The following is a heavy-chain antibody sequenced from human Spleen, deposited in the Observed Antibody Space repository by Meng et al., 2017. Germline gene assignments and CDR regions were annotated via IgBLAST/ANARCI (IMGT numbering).Heavy chain of an antibody. V-gene: IGHV1-69*05. CDR1: GSNFSNDV. CDR2: INAAFGTT. D-gene: IGHD3-22*01. CDR3: ARDLNSLYYYDSSGYS. Sequence: SVKVSCRAAGSNFSNDVVGWGRQAPGQGLEWMGGINAAFGTTNYAQKFQGRVTITTDESTSTVYMELTRLTSEDTAVYYCARDLNSLYYYDSSGYSWGQGTLVTVSS. J-gene: IGHJ5*02.